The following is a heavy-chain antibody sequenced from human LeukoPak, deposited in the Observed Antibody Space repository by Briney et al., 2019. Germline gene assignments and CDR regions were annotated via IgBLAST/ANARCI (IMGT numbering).Heavy chain of an antibody. CDR3: AISDFADSDVYFDS. J-gene: IGHJ4*02. Sequence: GASVKVSCKASGYTFTGYYIHWVRQAPGQGLEWMGWINPSSGDTNYAQRFQGRVTMTRDTSIGTAYMELKSLISDDTAVFYCAISDFADSDVYFDSWGQGTLVIVSS. D-gene: IGHD4-17*01. V-gene: IGHV1-2*02. CDR1: GYTFTGYY. CDR2: INPSSGDT.